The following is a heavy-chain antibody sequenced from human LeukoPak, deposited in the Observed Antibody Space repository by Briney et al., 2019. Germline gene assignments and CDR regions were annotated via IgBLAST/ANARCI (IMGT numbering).Heavy chain of an antibody. V-gene: IGHV4-59*01. J-gene: IGHJ6*02. CDR2: IYYSGTT. CDR1: GGSISHYY. CDR3: AREDPRTKVPEGMDV. Sequence: PSETLSLTCTVSGGSISHYYWSWIRQPPGKGLEWTGYIYYSGTTNYNPSLKSRVTISVDTSKNQFSLKLNSVTAADTAVYYCAREDPRTKVPEGMDVWGQGTTVTVSS. D-gene: IGHD4/OR15-4a*01.